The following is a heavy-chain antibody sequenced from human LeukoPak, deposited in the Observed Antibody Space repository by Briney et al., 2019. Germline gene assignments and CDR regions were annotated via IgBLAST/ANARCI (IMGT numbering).Heavy chain of an antibody. V-gene: IGHV3-23*01. CDR1: GITFSNYA. Sequence: GSLRLSCAASGITFSNYAMSWVRQAPGKGLEWVSIIGYRGGSIYYAYSVKGRFTISRDNSKNTLSLQMNGLRPEDTAVYYCAKSWGSTRPYYNYMDVWGKGTTVTVSS. CDR3: AKSWGSTRPYYNYMDV. J-gene: IGHJ6*03. CDR2: IGYRGGSI. D-gene: IGHD1-26*01.